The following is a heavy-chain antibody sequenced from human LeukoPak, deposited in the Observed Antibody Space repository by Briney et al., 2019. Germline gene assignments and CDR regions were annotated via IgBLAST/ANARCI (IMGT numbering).Heavy chain of an antibody. CDR3: ARDSAGTNYYGSGDY. Sequence: ASVKVSCKASGYTFTSYYMHWVRQAPGQGLEWMGIINPSGGSTSYAQKLQGRVTTTRDTSTSTVYMELSSLRSEDTAVYYCARDSAGTNYYGSGDYWGQGTLVTVSS. J-gene: IGHJ4*02. CDR1: GYTFTSYY. CDR2: INPSGGST. V-gene: IGHV1-46*04. D-gene: IGHD3-10*01.